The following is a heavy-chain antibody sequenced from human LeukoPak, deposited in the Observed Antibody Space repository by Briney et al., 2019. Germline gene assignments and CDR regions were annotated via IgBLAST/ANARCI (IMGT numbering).Heavy chain of an antibody. CDR1: GGSFSSYY. Sequence: PSETLSLTCAVYGGSFSSYYWSWIRQPPGKGLEWIGEINHSGSTNYNPSLKSRVTISVDTSKNQFSLKLSSVTAADTAVYYCARGYYYYYMDVWGKGTTVTVSS. J-gene: IGHJ6*03. V-gene: IGHV4-34*01. CDR3: ARGYYYYYMDV. CDR2: INHSGST.